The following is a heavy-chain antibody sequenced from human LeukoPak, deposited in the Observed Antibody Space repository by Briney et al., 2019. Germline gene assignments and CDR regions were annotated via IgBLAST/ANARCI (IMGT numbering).Heavy chain of an antibody. D-gene: IGHD3-10*01. J-gene: IGHJ4*02. V-gene: IGHV4-30-4*07. Sequence: PSETLSLTCAVSGGSISSGGYSWSWIRQPPGKGLEWIGYIYYSGSTYYNPSLKSRVSILLDTSKNQFSLKLSSVTAADAAVYYCARPGYYGSGSYFDYWGQGTLVTVSS. CDR1: GGSISSGGYS. CDR2: IYYSGST. CDR3: ARPGYYGSGSYFDY.